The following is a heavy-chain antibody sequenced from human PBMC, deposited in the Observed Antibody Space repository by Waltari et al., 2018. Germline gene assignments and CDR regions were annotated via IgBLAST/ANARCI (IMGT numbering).Heavy chain of an antibody. J-gene: IGHJ4*02. CDR3: AKGQGGIAAGVDY. CDR2: ISWNSGSI. CDR1: GFTLDDYA. Sequence: EVQLVESGGGLVQPGRSLRLSFAASGFTLDDYAMHLFRQAPGKGLEWVSGISWNSGSIGYADAVKGRFTISRDNAKNSLYLQMNSLRAEDTALYYCAKGQGGIAAGVDYWGQGTLVTVSS. D-gene: IGHD6-13*01. V-gene: IGHV3-9*01.